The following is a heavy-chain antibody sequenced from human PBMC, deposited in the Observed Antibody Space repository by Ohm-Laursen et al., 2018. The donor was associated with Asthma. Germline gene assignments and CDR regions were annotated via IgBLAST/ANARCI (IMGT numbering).Heavy chain of an antibody. CDR3: ARKAGSCISSTCYSLDF. D-gene: IGHD2-15*01. V-gene: IGHV1-69*01. J-gene: IGHJ4*02. Sequence: SSVKVSCKSLGGTFNTYVIGWVRQAPGQGLEWMGGINSVFHTTTYPQKFQGRVTITADESTSTVYMELSGLRSEDTAVYYCARKAGSCISSTCYSLDFWGQGTLVTVSS. CDR1: GGTFNTYV. CDR2: INSVFHTT.